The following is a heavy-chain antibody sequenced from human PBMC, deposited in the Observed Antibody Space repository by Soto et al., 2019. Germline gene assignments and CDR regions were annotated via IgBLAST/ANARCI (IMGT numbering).Heavy chain of an antibody. CDR3: ARVNYDFWSGYKGWFDP. D-gene: IGHD3-3*01. V-gene: IGHV3-66*01. CDR1: GFTVSSNY. CDR2: IYSGGST. J-gene: IGHJ5*02. Sequence: ESGGGLVQPGGSLRLSCAASGFTVSSNYMSWVRQAPGKGLEWVSVIYSGGSTYYADSVKGRFTISRDNSKNTLYLQMNSLRAEDTAVYYCARVNYDFWSGYKGWFDPWGQGTLVTVSS.